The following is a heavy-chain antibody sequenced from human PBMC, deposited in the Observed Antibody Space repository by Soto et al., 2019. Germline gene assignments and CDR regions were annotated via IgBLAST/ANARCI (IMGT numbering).Heavy chain of an antibody. CDR2: IYYGGST. D-gene: IGHD1-1*01. Sequence: SETLSLTCTVSGGSMISYYWSWIRQPPGRGLEWIGFIYYGGSTNYNPSLNSRVTISVDTSKNQFSLTLTSVTAADTAVYYCAREKITGLFDYWGQGTLVTVSS. CDR1: GGSMISYY. CDR3: AREKITGLFDY. V-gene: IGHV4-59*12. J-gene: IGHJ4*02.